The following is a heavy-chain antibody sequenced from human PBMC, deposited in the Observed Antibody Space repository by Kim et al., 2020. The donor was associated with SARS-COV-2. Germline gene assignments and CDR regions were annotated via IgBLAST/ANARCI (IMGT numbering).Heavy chain of an antibody. V-gene: IGHV3-23*01. J-gene: IGHJ4*02. D-gene: IGHD6-13*01. CDR3: ANPRQPDY. Sequence: DSRKDRFTISRDNSKNTLYLQMSSRRAEDTAIYYCANPRQPDYWGQGTLVTVSS.